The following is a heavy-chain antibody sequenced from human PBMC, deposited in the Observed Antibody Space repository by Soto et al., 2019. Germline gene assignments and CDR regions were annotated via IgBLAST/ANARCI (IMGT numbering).Heavy chain of an antibody. CDR2: INDDGSMT. CDR1: GFTLNSNW. CDR3: VRLKPGTAAFDY. V-gene: IGHV3-74*01. J-gene: IGHJ4*02. D-gene: IGHD6-13*01. Sequence: EVQLVESGGGLVQPGGSLRLSCAASGFTLNSNWMHWVRQAPGKGLVWDSRINDDGSMTNYADSVRGRFTISRDNAKSTLYLQLNSLRAEDTAVYYCVRLKPGTAAFDYWGQGTLVTVSS.